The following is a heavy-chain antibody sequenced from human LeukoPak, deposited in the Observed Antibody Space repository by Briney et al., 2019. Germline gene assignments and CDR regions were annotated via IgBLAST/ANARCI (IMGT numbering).Heavy chain of an antibody. D-gene: IGHD5-24*01. J-gene: IGHJ4*02. CDR1: GFTFSSYW. CDR2: IDQDGNEK. V-gene: IGHV3-7*04. CDR3: ARGDAFSGDY. Sequence: QSGGSLRLSCAAPGFTFSSYWMTWVRQAPGKGLEWVANIDQDGNEKYYVDSVRGRFTISRDNAKNSLYLQMDSLRVEDTAVYYCARGDAFSGDYWGQGTLVTVSS.